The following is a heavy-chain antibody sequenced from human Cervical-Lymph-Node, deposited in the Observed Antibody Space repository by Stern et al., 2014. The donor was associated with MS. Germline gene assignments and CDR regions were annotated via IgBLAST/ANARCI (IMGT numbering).Heavy chain of an antibody. D-gene: IGHD6-19*01. V-gene: IGHV1-46*03. CDR1: GYTFTHYY. Sequence: HVQLVQSGAEVKKPGASVKVSCKASGYTFTHYYVHWVRQAPGQGLEWMGIINPRDGSTTYAQKFQGRVTMTRDTSTSTVYMEQSSLRSEDTAVYYCARGAGWGYWYFDLWGRGTLVTVSS. CDR2: INPRDGST. J-gene: IGHJ2*01. CDR3: ARGAGWGYWYFDL.